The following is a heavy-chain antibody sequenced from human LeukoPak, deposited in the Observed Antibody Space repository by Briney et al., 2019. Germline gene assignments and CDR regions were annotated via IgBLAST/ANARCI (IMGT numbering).Heavy chain of an antibody. J-gene: IGHJ4*02. CDR1: GFTFSSYG. Sequence: GRSLRLSCAASGFTFSSYGMHWVRQAPGKGLEWVAVIWYNGSNKYYADSVKGRFTISRDNSKNTLYLQMNSLRAEDTAVYYCAKDPAGYCSSTSCYAEGPIDYWGQGTLVTVSS. CDR3: AKDPAGYCSSTSCYAEGPIDY. D-gene: IGHD2-2*01. V-gene: IGHV3-33*06. CDR2: IWYNGSNK.